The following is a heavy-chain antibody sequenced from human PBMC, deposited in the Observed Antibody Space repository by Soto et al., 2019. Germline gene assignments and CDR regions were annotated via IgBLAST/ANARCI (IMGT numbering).Heavy chain of an antibody. CDR2: ISYDGSNK. J-gene: IGHJ1*01. V-gene: IGHV3-30-3*01. CDR1: GFTFNSYA. CDR3: ARGGGVVVVATTSYFQH. D-gene: IGHD2-15*01. Sequence: QVQLVESGGGVVQPGRSLRLSCAASGFTFNSYAMHWVRQAPGKGLEWVAVISYDGSNKYYADSVKGRFTISRDNSENTLYLQMNSLRAEDTAVYYCARGGGVVVVATTSYFQHWGQGTLVTVSS.